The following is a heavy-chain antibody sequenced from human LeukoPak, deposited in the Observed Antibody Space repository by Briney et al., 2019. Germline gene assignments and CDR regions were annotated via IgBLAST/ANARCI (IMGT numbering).Heavy chain of an antibody. CDR1: GYTFTSYG. CDR3: ARSPVRGYSGYDYGIDY. V-gene: IGHV1-69*05. D-gene: IGHD5-12*01. CDR2: IIPIFGTA. Sequence: ASVKVSCKASGYTFTSYGISWVRQAPGQGLEWMGGIIPIFGTANYAQKFQGRVTITTDESTSTAYMELSSLRSEDTAVYYCARSPVRGYSGYDYGIDYWGQGTPVTVSS. J-gene: IGHJ4*02.